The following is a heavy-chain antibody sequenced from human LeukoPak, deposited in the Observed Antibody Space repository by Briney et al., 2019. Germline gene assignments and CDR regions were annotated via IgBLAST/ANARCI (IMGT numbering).Heavy chain of an antibody. CDR2: ISSSSSAI. V-gene: IGHV3-48*02. D-gene: IGHD1-26*01. CDR1: GFTFSSYW. Sequence: GGSLRLSCAASGFTFSSYWMHWVRQAPGKGLEWVSYISSSSSAIYYADSVKGRFTISRDNAKNSLNLQMNSLRDDDTAVYYCARDDMWAFDYWGQGTLVTVSS. CDR3: ARDDMWAFDY. J-gene: IGHJ4*02.